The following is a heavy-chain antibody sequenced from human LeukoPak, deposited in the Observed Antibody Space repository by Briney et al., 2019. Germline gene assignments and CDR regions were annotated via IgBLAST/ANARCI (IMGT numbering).Heavy chain of an antibody. V-gene: IGHV4-34*01. CDR1: GGSFSGYY. J-gene: IGHJ4*02. CDR2: INHSGST. Sequence: SETLSLTCAVYGGSFSGYYWSWIRQPPGKGLEWIGEINHSGSTNYNPSLKSRVTISVDTSKNQFSLKLSSVTAADTAVYYCARGWELGRFDYWGQGTLVTVSS. CDR3: ARGWELGRFDY. D-gene: IGHD1-26*01.